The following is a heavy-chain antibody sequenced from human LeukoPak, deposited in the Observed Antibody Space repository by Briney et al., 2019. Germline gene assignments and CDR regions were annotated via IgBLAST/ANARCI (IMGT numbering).Heavy chain of an antibody. D-gene: IGHD5-24*01. J-gene: IGHJ4*02. V-gene: IGHV3-48*03. CDR2: ISSSGSTI. Sequence: PGGSLRLSCAASGFTFSSYEMNWVRQAPGKGLEWVSYISSSGSTIYYADSVKGRFTISRDNAKNSLYLQMNSLRAEDSAVYYCARANYCFDYWGQGTLVTVSS. CDR3: ARANYCFDY. CDR1: GFTFSSYE.